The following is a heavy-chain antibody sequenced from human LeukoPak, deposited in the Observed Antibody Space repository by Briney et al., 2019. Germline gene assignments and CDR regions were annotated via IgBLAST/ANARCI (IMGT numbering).Heavy chain of an antibody. J-gene: IGHJ4*02. V-gene: IGHV4-4*07. CDR2: IYTSGST. CDR3: ARNRRGFIAAAVTGDLENSFDY. D-gene: IGHD6-13*01. Sequence: PSETLSLTCTVSGGSISSYYWSWIRQPAGKGLEWIGRIYTSGSTNYNPSLKSRVTMSVDTSKNQFSLKLSSVTAADTAVYYCARNRRGFIAAAVTGDLENSFDYWGQETLVTVSS. CDR1: GGSISSYY.